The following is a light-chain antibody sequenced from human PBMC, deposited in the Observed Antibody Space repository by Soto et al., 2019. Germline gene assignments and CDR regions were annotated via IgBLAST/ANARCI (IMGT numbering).Light chain of an antibody. Sequence: QSALTQPRSVSGSPGQSVTISCTGTNSDVGTFYFVSWYQQYPDKGPKLIIYDVTERPSGVPDRISGSKSGNTASLTISGLQAEDEADYYCCSYAGSYTYVFGSGTKVTVL. CDR3: CSYAGSYTYV. J-gene: IGLJ1*01. CDR2: DVT. CDR1: NSDVGTFYF. V-gene: IGLV2-11*01.